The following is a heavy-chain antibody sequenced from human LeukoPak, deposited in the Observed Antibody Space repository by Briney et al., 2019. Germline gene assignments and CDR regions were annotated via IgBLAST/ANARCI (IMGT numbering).Heavy chain of an antibody. V-gene: IGHV4-59*01. CDR2: IFYSGST. D-gene: IGHD6-13*01. J-gene: IGHJ2*01. CDR3: ARVYYSNSYDYWYFDL. Sequence: LETPSLTCTVSGGSLSRYYWGWVRQPPGKGLEWIWYIFYSGSTNYNPSLKSRVTISVDTSKNQFSLKLSSVTAADTAVYYCARVYYSNSYDYWYFDLWGRGTLVTVSS. CDR1: GGSLSRYY.